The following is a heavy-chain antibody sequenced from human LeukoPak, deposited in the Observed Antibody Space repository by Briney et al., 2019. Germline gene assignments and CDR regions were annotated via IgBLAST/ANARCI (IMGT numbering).Heavy chain of an antibody. V-gene: IGHV1-46*01. CDR1: GYNFISYY. D-gene: IGHD2-8*01. CDR2: INPSGGST. J-gene: IGHJ6*02. CDR3: AREDVVLVDAVRYYYYGMDV. Sequence: ASVKVSCKASGYNFISYYMHWVRQAPGQGLEWMGIINPSGGSTSYAQKFQDRVTMSRNTSTSTVYMELSSLKSEDTAVYYCAREDVVLVDAVRYYYYGMDVWGQGTTVTVSS.